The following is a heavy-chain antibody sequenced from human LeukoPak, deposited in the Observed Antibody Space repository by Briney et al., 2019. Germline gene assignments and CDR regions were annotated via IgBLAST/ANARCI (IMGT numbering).Heavy chain of an antibody. CDR1: GGSISSGDYY. V-gene: IGHV4-30-4*01. CDR3: ARAAVTTVGTFDY. Sequence: SQTLSLTCTVSGGSISSGDYYWSWIRQPPGKGLEWIGYIYYSGSTYYNPSLKSRVTISVDTSKNQFSLKLSSVTAADTAVYYCARAAVTTVGTFDYWGQGTLVTVSS. D-gene: IGHD4-23*01. J-gene: IGHJ4*02. CDR2: IYYSGST.